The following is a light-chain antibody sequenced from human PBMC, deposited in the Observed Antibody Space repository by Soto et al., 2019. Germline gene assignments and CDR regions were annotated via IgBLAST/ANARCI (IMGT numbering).Light chain of an antibody. V-gene: IGKV1-9*01. Sequence: IQLTRARSARCAWVSQRHTNTYLASQGISSYLTWYQQKPGKAPKLLIYAASTLHSGVPSKFSGSEYGTDFNLTLRSLQPEDFATHYCRQLNSSPLTVGGGTKVDIK. CDR3: RQLNSSPLT. CDR2: AAS. J-gene: IGKJ4*01. CDR1: QGISSY.